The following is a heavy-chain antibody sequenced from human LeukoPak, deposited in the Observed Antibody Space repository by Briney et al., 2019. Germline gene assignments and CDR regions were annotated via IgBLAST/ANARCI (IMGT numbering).Heavy chain of an antibody. D-gene: IGHD2-15*01. Sequence: PGGSLRLSCAASAFTFSNAWMNWVRQAPGKGLEWVGRIKSKTDGGTTDYAAPVKGRFTISRDDSKNTLYLQMNSLKTEDTAVYYCTTEERVSSGYCSGGSCYIDYWGQGTLATVSS. CDR2: IKSKTDGGTT. CDR3: TTEERVSSGYCSGGSCYIDY. V-gene: IGHV3-15*01. J-gene: IGHJ4*02. CDR1: AFTFSNAW.